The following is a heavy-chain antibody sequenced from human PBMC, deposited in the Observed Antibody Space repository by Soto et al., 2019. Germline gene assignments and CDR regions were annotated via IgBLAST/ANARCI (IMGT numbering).Heavy chain of an antibody. Sequence: EVQLVESGGGLVQPGGSLRLSCAASGFTFSSYSMNWVRQAPGKGLEWVSYISSSSSTIYYAVSVKGRFTISRDNAKNSLYLQMNSLRAEDTAVYYCARERCSSTSCYRGWFDPWGQGTLVTVSS. D-gene: IGHD2-2*01. V-gene: IGHV3-48*01. CDR1: GFTFSSYS. CDR3: ARERCSSTSCYRGWFDP. J-gene: IGHJ5*02. CDR2: ISSSSSTI.